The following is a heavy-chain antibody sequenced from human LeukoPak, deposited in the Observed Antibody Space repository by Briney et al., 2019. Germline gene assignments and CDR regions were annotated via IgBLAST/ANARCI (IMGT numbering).Heavy chain of an antibody. CDR2: IKHDGSET. CDR1: GFTFSRYW. CDR3: ARGDDYGDYKHDYFDY. V-gene: IGHV3-7*01. J-gene: IGHJ4*02. Sequence: GGSLRLSCAASGFTFSRYWMSWVRLAPGKGLECVANIKHDGSETFYVDSVKGRFTISRDNAKNSLYVQMNSLRAEDTAVYYCARGDDYGDYKHDYFDYWGQGTLVTVSS. D-gene: IGHD4-17*01.